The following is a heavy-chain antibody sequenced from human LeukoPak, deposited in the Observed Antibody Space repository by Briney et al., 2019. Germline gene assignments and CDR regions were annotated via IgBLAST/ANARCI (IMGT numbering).Heavy chain of an antibody. CDR2: INSDGSST. V-gene: IGHV3-74*01. Sequence: PGGSLRLSCTASGFTFDDYVIHWVRQAPGKGLVWVSRINSDGSSTSYADSVKGRFTISRDNAKNTLYLQMNSLRAEDTAVYYCAREGESRGAFDIWGQGTMVTVSS. CDR3: AREGESRGAFDI. D-gene: IGHD3-10*01. J-gene: IGHJ3*02. CDR1: GFTFDDYV.